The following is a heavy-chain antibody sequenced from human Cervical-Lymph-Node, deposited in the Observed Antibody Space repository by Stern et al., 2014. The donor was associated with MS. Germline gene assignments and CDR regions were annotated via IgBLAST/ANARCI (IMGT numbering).Heavy chain of an antibody. Sequence: VQLVESGGGVVQPGRSLRLSFAASGFTFSSYGMHWVRQAPGKGLEWVAVIWYDGRNKYYADSGKGRVTISRDNSKNTLYLQMNSLRAEDTAVYYCARDDGNYYYYYGMDVWGQGTTVTVSS. CDR2: IWYDGRNK. CDR1: GFTFSSYG. J-gene: IGHJ6*02. CDR3: ARDDGNYYYYYGMDV. V-gene: IGHV3-33*01.